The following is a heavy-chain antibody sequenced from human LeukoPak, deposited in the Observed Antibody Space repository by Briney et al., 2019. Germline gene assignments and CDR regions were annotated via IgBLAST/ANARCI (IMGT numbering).Heavy chain of an antibody. J-gene: IGHJ3*02. V-gene: IGHV4-34*01. CDR1: GGSISSYY. D-gene: IGHD2-2*01. Sequence: SETLSLTCTVSGGSISSYYWSWLRQPPGKGLEWFGEINHSGSTNYNPSLKSRVTISVDTSKNQFSLKLSSVPGADTAVYNCASYQEGGIDAFYIWGQGTMVTVSS. CDR3: ASYQEGGIDAFYI. CDR2: INHSGST.